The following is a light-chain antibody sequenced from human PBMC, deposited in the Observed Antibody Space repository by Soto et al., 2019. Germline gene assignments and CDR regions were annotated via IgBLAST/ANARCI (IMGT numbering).Light chain of an antibody. V-gene: IGLV1-44*01. CDR1: SSNIGSNT. Sequence: QSVLTQPPSASGTPGQRVTISCSGSSSNIGSNTVNWYQQLPGTAPKLLIYSNNQRPSGVPYRVSGSKSGTSASLAISGLQSEDEADYYCSAWDDSLNGPIFGGGTKVTV. J-gene: IGLJ2*01. CDR2: SNN. CDR3: SAWDDSLNGPI.